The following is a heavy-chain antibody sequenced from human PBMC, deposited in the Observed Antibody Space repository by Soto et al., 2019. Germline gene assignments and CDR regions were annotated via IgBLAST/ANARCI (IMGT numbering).Heavy chain of an antibody. D-gene: IGHD3-10*01. Sequence: LETLSLTCTVSGGSVSSGDYFWSWLRQSPGKRLGWIAYIYYSGSTNYNPSLKSRATISVDTSKSQVSLTLTSMTAADAALYYCARSPNYYYYGFDVWGQGTAVTVSS. CDR3: ARSPNYYYYGFDV. CDR1: GGSVSSGDYF. J-gene: IGHJ6*02. V-gene: IGHV4-61*08. CDR2: IYYSGST.